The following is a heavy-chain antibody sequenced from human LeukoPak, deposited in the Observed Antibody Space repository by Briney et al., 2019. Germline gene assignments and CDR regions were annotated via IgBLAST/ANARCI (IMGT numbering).Heavy chain of an antibody. Sequence: GGSLRLSCVGSGFTFRIYGMSWVRQAPGRGLEWVSAISGTTGRTYYADSVRGRFTISRDNSKNTLYLQMNSLRAEDTAVYYCAAVIDYWGQGTLVTVSS. V-gene: IGHV3-23*01. CDR2: ISGTTGRT. CDR3: AAVIDY. CDR1: GFTFRIYG. J-gene: IGHJ4*02.